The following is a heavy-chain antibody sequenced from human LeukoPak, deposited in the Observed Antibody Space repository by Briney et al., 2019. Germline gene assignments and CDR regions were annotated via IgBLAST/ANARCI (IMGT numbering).Heavy chain of an antibody. D-gene: IGHD3-10*01. J-gene: IGHJ6*03. Sequence: PSETLSLTCTVSGGSISSYYWSWIRQPAGKGLEWIGRIYTGGSASYNRIHPSGSTNYNPSLESRVTISVDTSKNQFSLKLSSVTAADTAVYYCARRVGRWFGERAYYYNYMDVWGKGTTVTISS. CDR1: GGSISSYY. V-gene: IGHV4-4*07. CDR3: ARRVGRWFGERAYYYNYMDV. CDR2: IYTGGSASYNRIHPSGST.